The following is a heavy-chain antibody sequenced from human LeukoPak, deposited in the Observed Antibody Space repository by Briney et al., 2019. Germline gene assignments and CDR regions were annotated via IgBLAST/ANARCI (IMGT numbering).Heavy chain of an antibody. J-gene: IGHJ4*02. V-gene: IGHV3-23*01. D-gene: IGHD3-22*01. CDR2: ISGIGGST. CDR3: AKDIDSSGYPDY. Sequence: QPGGSLRLSCAASGFTFSSYAMSWVRQAPGKGLEWVSAISGIGGSTYYADSVKGRFTISRDNSKNTLYLQMNSLRAEDTAVYYCAKDIDSSGYPDYWGQGTLVTVSS. CDR1: GFTFSSYA.